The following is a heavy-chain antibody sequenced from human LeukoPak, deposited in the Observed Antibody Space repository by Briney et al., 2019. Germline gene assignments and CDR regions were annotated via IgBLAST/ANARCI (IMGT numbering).Heavy chain of an antibody. CDR1: GYSFIHYW. D-gene: IGHD3-10*01. Sequence: GESLKISCKSFGYSFIHYWSAWVRQMPEEGLEWMGIIYPGNSDTRYSPPFQGQVTISADKSIDTAYLQCSSLKASDTAMYYCARRDGSGIYYFDNWGRGTLVTISS. CDR3: ARRDGSGIYYFDN. J-gene: IGHJ4*02. CDR2: IYPGNSDT. V-gene: IGHV5-51*01.